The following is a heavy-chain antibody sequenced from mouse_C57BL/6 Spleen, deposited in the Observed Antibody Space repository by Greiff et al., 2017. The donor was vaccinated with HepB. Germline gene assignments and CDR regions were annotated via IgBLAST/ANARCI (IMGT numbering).Heavy chain of an antibody. CDR2: IYPGGGYT. CDR3: ARGGDEGHFDY. CDR1: GYTFTNYW. J-gene: IGHJ2*01. V-gene: IGHV1-63*01. Sequence: QVQLQQSGAELVRPGTSVKMSCKASGYTFTNYWIGWEKQRPGHGLEWIGDIYPGGGYTNYNEKFKGKATLTADKSSSTAYMQCSSLTSEDSAIYCCARGGDEGHFDYWGQGTTLTVSS.